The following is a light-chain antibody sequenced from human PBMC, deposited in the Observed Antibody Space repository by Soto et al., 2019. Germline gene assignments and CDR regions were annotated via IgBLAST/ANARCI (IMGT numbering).Light chain of an antibody. CDR2: GAS. V-gene: IGKV3-15*01. CDR1: QSVSSN. CDR3: QQRSKWPLT. J-gene: IGKJ4*01. Sequence: EIVMTQSPATLSVSPGERATLSCRASQSVSSNLAWYQQKPGQAPRLLIYGASTRATGIPARFSGSGSGTDFTLTISSLEPEDFAVYYCQQRSKWPLTFGGGTKVDI.